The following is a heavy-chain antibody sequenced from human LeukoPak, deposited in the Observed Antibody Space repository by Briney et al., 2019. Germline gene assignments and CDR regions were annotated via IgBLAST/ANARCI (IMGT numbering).Heavy chain of an antibody. CDR3: ARESGELVYYFDY. CDR1: GYTFTSYA. Sequence: ASVKVSCKASGYTFTSYAMHWVHQAPGQRLEWMGWINAGNGNTKYSQKFQGRVTITRDTSASTAYMELSSLRSEDTAVYYCARESGELVYYFDYWGQGTLVTVSS. V-gene: IGHV1-3*01. CDR2: INAGNGNT. D-gene: IGHD1-26*01. J-gene: IGHJ4*02.